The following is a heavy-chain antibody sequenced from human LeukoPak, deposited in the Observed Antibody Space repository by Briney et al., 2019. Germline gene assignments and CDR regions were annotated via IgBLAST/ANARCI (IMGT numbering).Heavy chain of an antibody. CDR1: GGSISSGDYY. CDR2: THYSGIT. V-gene: IGHV4-30-4*08. Sequence: SQTLSLTCTVSGGSISSGDYYWSWIRQPPGKGLEWIGHTHYSGITYYSPSLKSRLTISVDTSKNQFSLKLSSVTAADTAVYYCARVDDWFDPWGQGTLVTVSS. J-gene: IGHJ5*02. CDR3: ARVDDWFDP.